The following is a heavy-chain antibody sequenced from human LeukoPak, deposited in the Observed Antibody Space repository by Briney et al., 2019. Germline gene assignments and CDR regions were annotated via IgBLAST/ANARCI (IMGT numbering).Heavy chain of an antibody. V-gene: IGHV3-20*04. J-gene: IGHJ4*02. CDR2: NNWDGTNT. CDR1: GGITDDYG. Sequence: RSGGSLRLLCTASGGITDDYGMRGLRQAPGKALEWVSGNNWDGTNTYYAHVVKGLFTISRERAEKSLYIQMNGLRDDDTAFYYCVKDLSSNWYSFDYWGQGTLVTVSS. CDR3: VKDLSSNWYSFDY. D-gene: IGHD6-13*01.